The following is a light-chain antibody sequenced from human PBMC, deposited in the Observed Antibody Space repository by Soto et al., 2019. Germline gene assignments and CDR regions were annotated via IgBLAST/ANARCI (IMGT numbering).Light chain of an antibody. CDR1: QGLVFSDDYTY. J-gene: IGKJ2*01. CDR3: MQGAHWPMYT. V-gene: IGKV2-30*01. CDR2: RVS. Sequence: DVVMTQSPLSLPVTLGQPASISCRSSQGLVFSDDYTYLSWFQQRPGQSPRRLIYRVSDRDSGVPDRFSGSGSGTDFTLKISRVEADDVGIYYCMQGAHWPMYTFGQGTRLEI.